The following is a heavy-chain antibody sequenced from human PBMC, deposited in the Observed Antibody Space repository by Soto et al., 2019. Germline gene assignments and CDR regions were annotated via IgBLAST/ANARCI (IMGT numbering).Heavy chain of an antibody. Sequence: XASLSLTGAVSGGSVSNYALTWIRQPPGRGLAWVGEISHSGRTNYNPALTSRVAITVDTYKNQFSLKLRTVTATDTAVYYCARGITRGAAPDNDYFDYWGQGTLVTVSS. J-gene: IGHJ4*02. V-gene: IGHV4-34*01. CDR1: GGSVSNYA. CDR3: ARGITRGAAPDNDYFDY. CDR2: ISHSGRT. D-gene: IGHD3-10*01.